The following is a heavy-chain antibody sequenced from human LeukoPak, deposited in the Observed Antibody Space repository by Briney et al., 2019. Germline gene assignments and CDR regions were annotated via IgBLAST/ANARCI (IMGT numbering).Heavy chain of an antibody. CDR3: ARDLRGFMVRGVIITGASDY. D-gene: IGHD3-10*01. V-gene: IGHV3-66*01. CDR1: GFTFSDYY. Sequence: PGGSLRLSCAASGFTFSDYYMSWIRQAPGKGLEWVSVIYSGGSTYYADSVKGRFTISRDNSKNTLYLQMNSLRAEDTAVYYCARDLRGFMVRGVIITGASDYWGQGTLVTVSS. CDR2: IYSGGST. J-gene: IGHJ4*02.